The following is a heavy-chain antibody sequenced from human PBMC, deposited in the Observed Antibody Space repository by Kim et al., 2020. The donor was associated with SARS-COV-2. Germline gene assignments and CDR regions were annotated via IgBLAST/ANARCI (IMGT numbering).Heavy chain of an antibody. CDR3: ARDRALAGYYYGLDV. Sequence: PPPRSRVTISVDSSKNQFSLRLGSVTAADTAVYYCARDRALAGYYYGLDVWGQGTTVTVSS. J-gene: IGHJ6*02. D-gene: IGHD6-19*01. V-gene: IGHV4-39*07.